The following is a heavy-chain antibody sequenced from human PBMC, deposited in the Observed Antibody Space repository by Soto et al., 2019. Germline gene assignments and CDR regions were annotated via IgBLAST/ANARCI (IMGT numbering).Heavy chain of an antibody. J-gene: IGHJ4*02. Sequence: ASVTVSCKASVYTFTSYGISWVRQAPGQGLEWMGWISAYNGNTNYAQKLQGRVTMTTDTSTSTAYMELRSLRSDDTAVYYCARSLLYDFWSGYYLYYWGQGTLVTVSS. CDR3: ARSLLYDFWSGYYLYY. D-gene: IGHD3-3*01. CDR1: VYTFTSYG. V-gene: IGHV1-18*01. CDR2: ISAYNGNT.